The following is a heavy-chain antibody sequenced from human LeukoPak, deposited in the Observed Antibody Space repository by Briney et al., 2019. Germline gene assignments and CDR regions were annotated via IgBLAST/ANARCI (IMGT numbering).Heavy chain of an antibody. CDR3: AKVKLLWFGELSYFDY. V-gene: IGHV3-30*18. D-gene: IGHD3-10*01. CDR1: GFTFSNYG. J-gene: IGHJ4*02. Sequence: GGSLRLSCAASGFTFSNYGMHWVRLAPGKGLEWVAAISYDGSNKYYADSVKGRFTISRDNSKNTLYLQMNSLRAEDTAVYYCAKVKLLWFGELSYFDYWGQGTLVTVSS. CDR2: ISYDGSNK.